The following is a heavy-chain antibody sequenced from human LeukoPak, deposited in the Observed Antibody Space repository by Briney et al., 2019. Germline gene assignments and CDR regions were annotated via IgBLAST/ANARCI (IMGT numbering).Heavy chain of an antibody. CDR2: INHNSGGT. D-gene: IGHD3-10*01. V-gene: IGHV1-2*02. J-gene: IGHJ5*02. Sequence: ASVKVSCKASEYDFTAYYIHWVRQAPGQGLEWMGWINHNSGGTKYAQKFQGRVTMTRDTSISTAYMELSGLMSDDAAVYYCARDRGNYYGSGSYYTPWGQGTLVTVSS. CDR3: ARDRGNYYGSGSYYTP. CDR1: EYDFTAYY.